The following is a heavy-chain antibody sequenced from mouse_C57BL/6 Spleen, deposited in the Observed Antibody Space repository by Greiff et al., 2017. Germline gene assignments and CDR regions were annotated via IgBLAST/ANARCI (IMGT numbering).Heavy chain of an antibody. CDR2: LNPNYGTT. D-gene: IGHD1-1*01. CDR1: GYSFTDYN. CDR3: ARKYYYGSSNYFDY. Sequence: EVQLQQSGPELVKPGASVKISCKASGYSFTDYNMNWVKQSNGKSLEWIGVLNPNYGTTSYNQKFKGKATLTVDQSSSTAYMQLNSLTSEDSAVYYCARKYYYGSSNYFDYWGKGTTLTVSS. V-gene: IGHV1-39*01. J-gene: IGHJ2*01.